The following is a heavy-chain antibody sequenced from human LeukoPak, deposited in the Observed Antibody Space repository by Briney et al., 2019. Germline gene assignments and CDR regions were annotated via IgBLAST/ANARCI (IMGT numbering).Heavy chain of an antibody. J-gene: IGHJ6*03. CDR1: GYTFNTFH. CDR3: ARLGVTRSSYYMDV. D-gene: IGHD4-23*01. V-gene: IGHV1-18*01. CDR2: ISTYNGNS. Sequence: ASVKVSCKASGYTFNTFHISWVRQAPGQGLELMGRISTYNGNSHYVQSLQGRVTMTTDTSSNTAYMELRNLTSDDTAVYYCARLGVTRSSYYMDVWGKGTTVTVSS.